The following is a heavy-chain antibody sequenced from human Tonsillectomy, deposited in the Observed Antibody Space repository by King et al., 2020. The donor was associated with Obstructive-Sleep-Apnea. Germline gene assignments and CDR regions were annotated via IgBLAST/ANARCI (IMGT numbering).Heavy chain of an antibody. CDR3: AREYPAQDSVVVPAAMGYYYYGIDV. CDR2: ISSSSSTI. D-gene: IGHD2-2*01. J-gene: IGHJ6*02. CDR1: GFTFSSYS. Sequence: VQLVESGGGLVQPGGSLRLSCAASGFTFSSYSMNWVRQAPGKGLEWVSYISSSSSTIYYAYSVKGRFTISRDNAKNSLYLQMNSLRAEDTAVYDCAREYPAQDSVVVPAAMGYYYYGIDVWGQGTTVTVSS. V-gene: IGHV3-48*04.